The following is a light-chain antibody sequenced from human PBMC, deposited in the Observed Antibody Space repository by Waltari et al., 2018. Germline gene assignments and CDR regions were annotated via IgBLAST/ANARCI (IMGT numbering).Light chain of an antibody. CDR3: QSYDNRNHWV. CDR1: SGSIATNY. V-gene: IGLV6-57*01. Sequence: NFMLTQPLSVSESPGKPVPISCPRSSGSIATNYVPWYQPPPGSSPTAVIYEDNQRPSGVPDRFSGSIDSSSNSASLTISGLKTEDEADYYCQSYDNRNHWVFGGGTKLTVL. J-gene: IGLJ3*02. CDR2: EDN.